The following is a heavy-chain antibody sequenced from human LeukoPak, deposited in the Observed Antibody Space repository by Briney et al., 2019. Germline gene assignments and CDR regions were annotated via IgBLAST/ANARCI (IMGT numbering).Heavy chain of an antibody. D-gene: IGHD3-10*01. CDR2: ISSNGGST. CDR3: TRVGFERPRSSITVVRGVIRPNAFDL. V-gene: IGHV3-64D*09. CDR1: GFTFSSYA. J-gene: IGHJ3*01. Sequence: PGGSLRLSCSASGFTFSSYAMHWVRQAPGKGLVYVSGISSNGGSTYYADSVKGRFTISRDNSKNTLYLQMSSLRAEDTAVYYCTRVGFERPRSSITVVRGVIRPNAFDLWGQGTMVTVSS.